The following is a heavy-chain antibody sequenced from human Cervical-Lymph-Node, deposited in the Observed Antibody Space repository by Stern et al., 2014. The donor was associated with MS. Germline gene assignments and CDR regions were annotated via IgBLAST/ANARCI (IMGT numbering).Heavy chain of an antibody. J-gene: IGHJ4*02. CDR3: ARGYTTSSGRPDY. Sequence: QVQLQESGPGLVKPSETLSLTCTVSGGSTSSYYWSWIRQPPGKGLEWIGYISSSGGTKYNPSLKSRVTISVDTSKNQFSLTLSIVTAADTAVYYCARGYTTSSGRPDYWGQGTLVTVSS. CDR1: GGSTSSYY. V-gene: IGHV4-59*08. CDR2: ISSSGGT. D-gene: IGHD6-6*01.